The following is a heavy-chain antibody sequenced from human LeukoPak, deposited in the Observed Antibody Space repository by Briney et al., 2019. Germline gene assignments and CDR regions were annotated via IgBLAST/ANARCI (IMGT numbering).Heavy chain of an antibody. CDR2: VRANGKN. CDR3: ARQPANTAAFDI. D-gene: IGHD5-18*01. V-gene: IGHV4-59*08. J-gene: IGHJ3*02. CDR1: GGSLTTYS. Sequence: PSETLSLTCTVSGGSLTTYSWSWIRQPPGKGLEWIAYVRANGKNNYTPPLKSGVAISLDTDNDQTSLTLNFVTAADTAIYYCARQPANTAAFDIWGLGTMVTVS.